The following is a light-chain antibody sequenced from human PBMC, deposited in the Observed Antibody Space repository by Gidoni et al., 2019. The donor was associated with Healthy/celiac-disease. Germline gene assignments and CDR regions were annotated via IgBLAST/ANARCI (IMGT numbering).Light chain of an antibody. V-gene: IGLV7-43*01. CDR2: S. J-gene: IGLJ3*02. CDR1: TGAVTSGYY. CDR3: LLYYGGAQAV. Sequence: QTVVTQEPSLTVSPGGTVTLTCASSTGAVTSGYYPNWLQQKPGQAPRELIYSTGSLLGGKAALTLSGVQPEDEAEYYCLLYYGGAQAVFGGGTKLTVL.